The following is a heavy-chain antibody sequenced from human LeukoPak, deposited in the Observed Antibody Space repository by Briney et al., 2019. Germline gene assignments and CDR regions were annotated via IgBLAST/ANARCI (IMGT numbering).Heavy chain of an antibody. CDR2: INHSGST. CDR3: ARVLWYGMDV. J-gene: IGHJ6*02. CDR1: GGSFSGYY. V-gene: IGHV4-34*01. Sequence: KSSETLSLTCAVYGGSFSGYYWSWIRQPPGKGLEWIGEINHSGSTNYNPSLKSRVTISVDTSKNQFSLKLSSVTAADTAVYYCARVLWYGMDVWGQGTTVTVSS. D-gene: IGHD2-15*01.